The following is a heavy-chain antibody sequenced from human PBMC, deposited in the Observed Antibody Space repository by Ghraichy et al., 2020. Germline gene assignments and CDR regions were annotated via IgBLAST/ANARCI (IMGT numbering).Heavy chain of an antibody. CDR3: ARSAETGDYGLDV. J-gene: IGHJ6*02. Sequence: SETLSLTCTVSCGSISSGAYSWSWIRQHPGKGLEYIGYIYSSGSTYYNPSLKSRLTISVDTSKNQFSLKLRSVTAADTAVYYCARSAETGDYGLDVGGQGTTVTVSS. CDR1: CGSISSGAYS. CDR2: IYSSGST. D-gene: IGHD7-27*01. V-gene: IGHV4-31*03.